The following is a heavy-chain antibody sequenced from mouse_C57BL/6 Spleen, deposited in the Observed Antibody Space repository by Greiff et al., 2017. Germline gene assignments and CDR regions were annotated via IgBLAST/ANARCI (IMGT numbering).Heavy chain of an antibody. J-gene: IGHJ3*01. Sequence: QVQLQQSGPGLVQPSQSLSITCTVSGFSLTSYGVHWVRQPPGKGLEWLGVIWSGGSTDYNAAFISRLSISKDNSKSQVFFKMNSLQADDTAIYYCAKKVDGYSWFAYWGQGTLVTVSA. CDR3: AKKVDGYSWFAY. CDR2: IWSGGST. D-gene: IGHD2-3*01. CDR1: GFSLTSYG. V-gene: IGHV2-4*01.